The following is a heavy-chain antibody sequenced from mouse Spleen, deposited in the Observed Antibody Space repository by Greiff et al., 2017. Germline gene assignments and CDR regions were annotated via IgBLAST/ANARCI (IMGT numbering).Heavy chain of an antibody. J-gene: IGHJ2*01. D-gene: IGHD2-1*01. Sequence: EVHLVESGGGLVKPGGSLKLSCAASGFTFSDYGMHWVRQAPEKGLEWVAYISSGSSTIYYADTVKGRFTISRDNAKNTLFLQMTSLRSEDTAMYYCARKDYGNYYFDYWGQGTTLTVSS. V-gene: IGHV5-17*01. CDR3: ARKDYGNYYFDY. CDR2: ISSGSSTI. CDR1: GFTFSDYG.